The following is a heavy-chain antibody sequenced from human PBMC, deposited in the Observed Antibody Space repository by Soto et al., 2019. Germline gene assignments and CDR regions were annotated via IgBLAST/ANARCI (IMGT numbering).Heavy chain of an antibody. J-gene: IGHJ4*02. D-gene: IGHD1-26*01. CDR1: GFTFSSYG. V-gene: IGHV3-30*03. CDR3: VRGASLNFDY. CDR2: ISYDGSNK. Sequence: GGSLRLSCAASGFTFSSYGMHWVRQAPGKGLEWVAVISYDGSNKYYADSVKGRFTISRDNSKNSLYLQMNSLRAEDTAFYYCVRGASLNFDYWGQGTLVTV.